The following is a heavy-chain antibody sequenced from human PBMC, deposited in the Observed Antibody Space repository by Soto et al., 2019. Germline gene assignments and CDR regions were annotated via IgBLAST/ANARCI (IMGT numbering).Heavy chain of an antibody. Sequence: GGSLRLSCAASGFTVSSNYMSWVRQAPGKGLEWVSVIYSGGSTYYADSVKGRFTISRDNSKNTLYLQMNSLRAEDTAVYYCARDSQPNSSRGWAYYYGMDVWGQGTTVTVSS. CDR1: GFTVSSNY. J-gene: IGHJ6*02. CDR2: IYSGGST. V-gene: IGHV3-53*01. D-gene: IGHD6-13*01. CDR3: ARDSQPNSSRGWAYYYGMDV.